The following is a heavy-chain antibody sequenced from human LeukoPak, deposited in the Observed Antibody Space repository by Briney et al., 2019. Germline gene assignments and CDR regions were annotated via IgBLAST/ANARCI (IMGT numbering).Heavy chain of an antibody. CDR2: INPNSGGT. CDR1: GDTFTGYY. Sequence: ASVKVSCKASGDTFTGYYMHWVRQAPGQGLEWMGWINPNSGGTNYAQKFQGRVTMTRDTSISTAYMELSRLRSDDTAVYYCARHAGTKGLVGAFDIWGQGTMVTVSS. J-gene: IGHJ3*02. V-gene: IGHV1-2*02. CDR3: ARHAGTKGLVGAFDI. D-gene: IGHD2-8*02.